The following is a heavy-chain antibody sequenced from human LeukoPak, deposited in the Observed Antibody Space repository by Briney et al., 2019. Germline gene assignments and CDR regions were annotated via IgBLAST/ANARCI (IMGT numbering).Heavy chain of an antibody. D-gene: IGHD6-13*01. CDR1: RFTVSTNY. CDR3: ARGYSSSLLRPGLGPTDAFDI. Sequence: GGSLRLSCVASRFTVSTNYMSWIRQAPGKGLEWVSYISSSGSTIYYADSVKGRFTISRDNAKNSLYLQMNSLRAEDTAVYYCARGYSSSLLRPGLGPTDAFDIWGQGTMVTVSS. V-gene: IGHV3-11*04. CDR2: ISSSGSTI. J-gene: IGHJ3*02.